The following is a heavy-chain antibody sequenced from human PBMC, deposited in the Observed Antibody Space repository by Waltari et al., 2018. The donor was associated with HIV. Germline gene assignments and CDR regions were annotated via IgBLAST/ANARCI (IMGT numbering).Heavy chain of an antibody. CDR2: IYSVGST. CDR3: ARGVYGDYVSYYFDY. J-gene: IGHJ4*02. Sequence: EVQLVESGGGLVQPGGSLRLSCAASGFTVSSNYMSWVHQAPGKGLEWVSVIYSVGSTDYADAVKGRFTISRHNSKNTLYLQMNSLRAEDTAVYYCARGVYGDYVSYYFDYWGQGTLVTVSS. CDR1: GFTVSSNY. V-gene: IGHV3-53*04. D-gene: IGHD4-17*01.